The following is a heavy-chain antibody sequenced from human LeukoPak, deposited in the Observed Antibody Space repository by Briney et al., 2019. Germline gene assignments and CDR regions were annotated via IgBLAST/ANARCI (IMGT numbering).Heavy chain of an antibody. CDR1: GYTFTGYY. Sequence: ASVKVSCKASGYTFTGYYMHWVRQAPGQGLEWMGWINPNSGGTNYAQKFQGRVTMTRDTSISTAYMELSRLRSDDTAVYYCARVGLRTMARLGYWGQGTLVTVSS. D-gene: IGHD4/OR15-4a*01. CDR2: INPNSGGT. J-gene: IGHJ4*02. V-gene: IGHV1-2*02. CDR3: ARVGLRTMARLGY.